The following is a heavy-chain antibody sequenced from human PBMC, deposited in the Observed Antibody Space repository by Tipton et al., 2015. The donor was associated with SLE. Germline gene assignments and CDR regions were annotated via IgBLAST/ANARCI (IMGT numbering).Heavy chain of an antibody. Sequence: TLSLTCAVSGGPFNGFLWTWIRQPPGKGLEWIGEINYSGNTNYNPSLKSRVTISVDTSKKHFSLRLTSVTAADTAVYYCARARQWLVGDYWGQGTLVTASS. CDR3: ARARQWLVGDY. J-gene: IGHJ4*02. CDR1: GGPFNGFL. V-gene: IGHV4-34*01. CDR2: INYSGNT. D-gene: IGHD6-19*01.